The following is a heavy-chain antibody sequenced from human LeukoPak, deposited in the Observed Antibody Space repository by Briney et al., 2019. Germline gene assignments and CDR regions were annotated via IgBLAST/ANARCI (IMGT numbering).Heavy chain of an antibody. CDR1: GFTFSTYG. CDR2: LNSDGSSP. Sequence: GGSLRLSSAASGFTFSTYGMQWVRQAPGKGLVWVSRLNSDGSSPNYADSVKGRFTISRDNAKNTLYLQMNSLRAEDTAVYYCAREAFSCNGLFYLDYWSGGTLVTVSS. V-gene: IGHV3-74*01. D-gene: IGHD6-19*01. CDR3: AREAFSCNGLFYLDY. J-gene: IGHJ4*02.